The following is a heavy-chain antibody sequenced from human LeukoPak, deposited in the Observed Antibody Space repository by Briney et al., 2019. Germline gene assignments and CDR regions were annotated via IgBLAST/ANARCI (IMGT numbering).Heavy chain of an antibody. D-gene: IGHD6-6*01. J-gene: IGHJ3*02. Sequence: GESLKISCKGSGYSFTSYWIGWVRQMPGKGLEWMGIIYPGDSDTRYSPSFQGQVTISADKSISTAYLQWSSLKASDTAMYYCARRSSSSVRNDAFDIWGQGTMVTVSS. CDR2: IYPGDSDT. V-gene: IGHV5-51*01. CDR1: GYSFTSYW. CDR3: ARRSSSSVRNDAFDI.